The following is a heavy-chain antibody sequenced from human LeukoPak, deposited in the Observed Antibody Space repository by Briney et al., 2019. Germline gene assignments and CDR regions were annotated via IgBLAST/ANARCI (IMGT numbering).Heavy chain of an antibody. J-gene: IGHJ3*02. CDR1: GYTFTRYY. V-gene: IGHV1-46*01. CDR3: ASLEGGLGAPGDAFDT. Sequence: GASVKVSCKGSGYTFTRYYMHWVRQAPGQGLEWMGIINPTGGSTSYAQKFQGRVTITADESTSTAYMELSSLRSEDTAVYYCASLEGGLGAPGDAFDTWGQGTMVTVSS. CDR2: INPTGGST. D-gene: IGHD3-16*01.